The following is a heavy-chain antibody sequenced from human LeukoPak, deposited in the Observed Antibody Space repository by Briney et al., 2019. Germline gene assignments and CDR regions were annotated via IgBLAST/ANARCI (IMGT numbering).Heavy chain of an antibody. CDR2: IHYSGSA. CDR1: GGALSSFY. V-gene: IGHV4-59*08. D-gene: IGHD2-2*01. Sequence: PSETLSLTCTVSGGALSSFYWSWIRQPPGKGLECIAYIHYSGSAGYNPSLRSRVTISFDTSKNQLSLKLRSVTAADTAVYYCARGVVVVVPAASGYYFDYWGQGTLVTVSS. CDR3: ARGVVVVVPAASGYYFDY. J-gene: IGHJ4*02.